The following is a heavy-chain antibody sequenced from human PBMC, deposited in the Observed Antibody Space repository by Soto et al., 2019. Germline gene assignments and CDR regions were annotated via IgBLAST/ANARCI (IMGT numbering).Heavy chain of an antibody. J-gene: IGHJ6*02. CDR1: GFTFSGYA. V-gene: IGHV3-23*01. D-gene: IGHD3-3*01. Sequence: GGSLRLSCAASGFTFSGYAMSWVRQAPGKGLEWVSAISGSGGSTYYADSVKGRFTISRDNSKNTLYLQMNSLRAEDTAVYYCAKDARIFGVVITNYYYYGMDVWGQGTTVTVSS. CDR2: ISGSGGST. CDR3: AKDARIFGVVITNYYYYGMDV.